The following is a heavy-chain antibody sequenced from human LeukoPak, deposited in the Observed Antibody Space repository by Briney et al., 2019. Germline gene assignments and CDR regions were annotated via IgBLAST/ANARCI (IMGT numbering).Heavy chain of an antibody. V-gene: IGHV1-2*02. J-gene: IGHJ4*02. CDR3: ARVDCSGGSCYSEFDY. CDR1: GYIFSGYY. D-gene: IGHD2-15*01. Sequence: GASVKVSCKASGYIFSGYYMHWVRQAPGQGLEWLGWLNPNSGDTDFAQSFQGRVTMTRDTSISTAYMELSRLRSDDTAVYYCARVDCSGGSCYSEFDYWGQGTLVTVSS. CDR2: LNPNSGDT.